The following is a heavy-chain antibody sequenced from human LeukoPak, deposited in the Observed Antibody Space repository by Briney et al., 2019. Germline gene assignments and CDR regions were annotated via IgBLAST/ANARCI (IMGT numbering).Heavy chain of an antibody. CDR3: ARDRPHNWFDP. V-gene: IGHV3-74*01. CDR1: GFTFSSHW. J-gene: IGHJ5*02. Sequence: GGSLRLSCAAPGFTFSSHWMHWVRQAPGKGLVWVSRITNDGSGATYADSVKGRFTISRDNGKNTLYLQMNSLRPEDTAVYYCARDRPHNWFDPWGQGTLVTVSS. CDR2: ITNDGSGA.